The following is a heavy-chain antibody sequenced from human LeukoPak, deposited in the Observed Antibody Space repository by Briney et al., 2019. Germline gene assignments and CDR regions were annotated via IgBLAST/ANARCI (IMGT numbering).Heavy chain of an antibody. D-gene: IGHD6-13*01. Sequence: GASVKVSCKASGYTFTSYAMHWLRQAPGQRLEGRGWINAGNGNTQYSQKYQRRVTITRDTSASTAYMELSSVRSEDTAVYYCARYRYSGYSSTYFDYWGQGTLVTVSS. J-gene: IGHJ4*02. CDR2: INAGNGNT. V-gene: IGHV1-3*01. CDR1: GYTFTSYA. CDR3: ARYRYSGYSSTYFDY.